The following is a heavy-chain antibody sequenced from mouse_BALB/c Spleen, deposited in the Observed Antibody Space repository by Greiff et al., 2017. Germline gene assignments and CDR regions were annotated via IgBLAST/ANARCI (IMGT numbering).Heavy chain of an antibody. D-gene: IGHD1-1*02. J-gene: IGHJ4*01. Sequence: VKLQESGPGLVAPSQSLSITCTVSGFSLTSYGVHWVRQPPGKGLEWLGVIWAGGSTNYNSALMSRLSISKDNSKSQVFLKMNSLQTDDTAMYYCARGGPYAMDYWGQGTSVTVSS. CDR3: ARGGPYAMDY. CDR2: IWAGGST. V-gene: IGHV2-9*02. CDR1: GFSLTSYG.